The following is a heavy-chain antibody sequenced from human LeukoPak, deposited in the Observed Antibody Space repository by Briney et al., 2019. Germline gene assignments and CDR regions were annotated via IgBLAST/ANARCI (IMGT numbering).Heavy chain of an antibody. J-gene: IGHJ4*02. V-gene: IGHV4-59*11. Sequence: SETLSLTCTVSGGSISSHYWTWVRQPPGKGLEWIGYMSYSGTTNYDPSLKSRVTISVDTSKSQFSLRLNSVTAADTAVYYCARIISGVSYFHSWGQGTLVTVSS. CDR3: ARIISGVSYFHS. CDR2: MSYSGTT. CDR1: GGSISSHY. D-gene: IGHD3-3*01.